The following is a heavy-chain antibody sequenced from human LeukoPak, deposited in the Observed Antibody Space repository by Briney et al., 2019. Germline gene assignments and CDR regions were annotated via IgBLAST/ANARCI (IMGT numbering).Heavy chain of an antibody. D-gene: IGHD5-24*01. J-gene: IGHJ4*02. Sequence: GGSLRLSCAASGFTFSNYAMSWVRQAPGKGLEWVSAISGGGGSTYYADSVKGRFTISRDNSKNTLFLQMNSLRVEDTSIYYCAKSTRDGYNLWFDYWGQGTLVTVSS. CDR3: AKSTRDGYNLWFDY. V-gene: IGHV3-23*01. CDR1: GFTFSNYA. CDR2: ISGGGGST.